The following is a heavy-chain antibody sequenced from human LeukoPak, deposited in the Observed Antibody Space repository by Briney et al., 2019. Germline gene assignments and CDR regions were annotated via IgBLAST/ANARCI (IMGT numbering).Heavy chain of an antibody. V-gene: IGHV3-48*03. CDR1: GFTFSSYE. CDR3: VMQDNVVVQTARGFDS. D-gene: IGHD2-2*01. Sequence: PGGSLRLSCAASGFTFSSYEMHWVRQAPGRGLEWVAYINSGGASIFYADSVRGRFAISRDNAKNSLYLQMNSLRAEDTAVYYCVMQDNVVVQTARGFDSWGQGTLVTVSP. J-gene: IGHJ4*02. CDR2: INSGGASI.